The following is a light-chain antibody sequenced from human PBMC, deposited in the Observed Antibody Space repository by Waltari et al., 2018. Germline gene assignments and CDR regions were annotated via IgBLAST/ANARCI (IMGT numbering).Light chain of an antibody. V-gene: IGKV3-20*01. Sequence: ESVLTQSPGTLSLSRGDRDILSCRTSQRVSKYLAWYQQKPRQAPRLLFFGASSRPTGITDRCSGSGSGTDLSLTISRVEPEYYAVYYCQQYVSLPATFCQSTKVEIE. J-gene: IGKJ1*01. CDR3: QQYVSLPAT. CDR2: GAS. CDR1: QRVSKY.